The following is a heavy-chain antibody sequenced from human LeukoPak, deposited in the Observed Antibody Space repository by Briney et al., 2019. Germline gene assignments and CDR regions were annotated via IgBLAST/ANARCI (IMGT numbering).Heavy chain of an antibody. V-gene: IGHV4-59*12. Sequence: PSETLSLTCTVSGGSISSYYWSWIRQPPGKGLEWVGYIYYSGSTNYNPSLKSRVTISVDTSKNQFSLKLSSVTAADTAVYYCARDSAVTMPYWYFDLWGRGTLVTVSS. CDR3: ARDSAVTMPYWYFDL. J-gene: IGHJ2*01. CDR2: IYYSGST. CDR1: GGSISSYY. D-gene: IGHD4-11*01.